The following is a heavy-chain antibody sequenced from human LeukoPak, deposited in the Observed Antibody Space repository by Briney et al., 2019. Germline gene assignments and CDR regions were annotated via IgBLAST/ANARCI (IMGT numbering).Heavy chain of an antibody. J-gene: IGHJ6*03. CDR3: AKVGWGIVVVPVRGDYYMDV. CDR1: GFTFSSYG. Sequence: TGGSLRLSCAASGFTFSSYGMHWVRQAPGKGLEWVAFIRYDGSNKYYADSVKGRFTISRDNSKNTLYLQMNSLRAEDTAVYYCAKVGWGIVVVPVRGDYYMDVWGKGTTVTVSS. D-gene: IGHD2-2*01. V-gene: IGHV3-30*02. CDR2: IRYDGSNK.